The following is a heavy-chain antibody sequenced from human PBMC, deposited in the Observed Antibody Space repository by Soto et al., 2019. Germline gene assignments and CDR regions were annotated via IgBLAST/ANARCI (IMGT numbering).Heavy chain of an antibody. J-gene: IGHJ6*02. CDR2: INPSGGST. CDR3: AREGLVLVPTTVNSDYYYYAMDV. Sequence: ASVKVSCKASGYTITSYYMHWVRQAPGQGLEWMGIINPSGGSTSYAQKFQGRVTMIRDTSTSTVYMELSSLRSEDTAVYYCAREGLVLVPTTVNSDYYYYAMDVWGQGTTVTVSS. CDR1: GYTITSYY. V-gene: IGHV1-46*01. D-gene: IGHD2-2*01.